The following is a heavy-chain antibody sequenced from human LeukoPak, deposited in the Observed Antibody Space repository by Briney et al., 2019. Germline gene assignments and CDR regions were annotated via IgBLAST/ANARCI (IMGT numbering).Heavy chain of an antibody. CDR1: GYSISSGYY. V-gene: IGHV4-38-2*01. J-gene: IGHJ4*02. Sequence: SETLSLTCAVSGYSISSGYYWGWIRQPPGKGLEWIGSIYHSGSTYYNPSLKSLVTISVDTSKNQFSLKLSSVTAADTAVYYCARHGPYYDFWSGGNFDYWGQGTLVTVSS. D-gene: IGHD3-3*01. CDR3: ARHGPYYDFWSGGNFDY. CDR2: IYHSGST.